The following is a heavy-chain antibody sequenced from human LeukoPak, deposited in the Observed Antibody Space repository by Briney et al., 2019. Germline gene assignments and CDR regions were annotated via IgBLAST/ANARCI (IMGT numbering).Heavy chain of an antibody. CDR2: ISYDGSNK. V-gene: IGHV3-30*04. J-gene: IGHJ4*02. Sequence: PGRSLRLSCAASGFTFSSYAMHWVRQAPGKGLEWVAVISYDGSNKYYADSVKGRFTISRDNSKNTLYLQMNSLRAEDTAVYYCARSHGYSSSWYRVIDYWGQGTLVTVSS. CDR1: GFTFSSYA. D-gene: IGHD6-13*01. CDR3: ARSHGYSSSWYRVIDY.